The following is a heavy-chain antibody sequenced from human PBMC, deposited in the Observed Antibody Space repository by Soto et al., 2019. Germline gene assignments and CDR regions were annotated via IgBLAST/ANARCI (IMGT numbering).Heavy chain of an antibody. CDR2: IIPILGIA. CDR1: GGTFSSYT. D-gene: IGHD3-3*01. Sequence: QVQLVQSGAEVKKPGSSVKVSCKASGGTFSSYTLSWVRQAPGQGLAWMGRIIPILGIANYAQKFQGRVTITADKSTSTAYMELSSLRSEDTAVYYCARDIQVTTIFGVVTPANWFDPWGQGTLVTVSS. V-gene: IGHV1-69*08. J-gene: IGHJ5*02. CDR3: ARDIQVTTIFGVVTPANWFDP.